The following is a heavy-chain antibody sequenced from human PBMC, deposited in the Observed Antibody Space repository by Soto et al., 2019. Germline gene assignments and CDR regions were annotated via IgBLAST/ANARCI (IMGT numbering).Heavy chain of an antibody. D-gene: IGHD2-21*02. CDR1: GFTFSSYA. Sequence: GGSLRLSCAASGFTFSSYAMSWVRQAPGKGLEWVSAISGSGGSTYYADSVKGRFTISRDNSKNTLYLQMNSLGAEDTAVYYCAKAPHGADENWFDPWGQGTLVTVSS. CDR3: AKAPHGADENWFDP. J-gene: IGHJ5*02. V-gene: IGHV3-23*01. CDR2: ISGSGGST.